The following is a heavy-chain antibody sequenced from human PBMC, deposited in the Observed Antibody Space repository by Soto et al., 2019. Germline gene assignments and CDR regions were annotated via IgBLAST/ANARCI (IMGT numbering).Heavy chain of an antibody. CDR2: ISPGFDTT. D-gene: IGHD3-10*02. Sequence: QVHMVKSGAEVRKPGSSVKVSCTTSGGTFTSYAITWVRQAPGQGLQWMGGISPGFDTTFHAQKFQGRLTITADEATDSAYMELRSLRSDDTAVYYCARDQGLFVHTGMVIDFFGMDVSGPGTTVTVSS. J-gene: IGHJ6*02. CDR3: ARDQGLFVHTGMVIDFFGMDV. CDR1: GGTFTSYA. V-gene: IGHV1-69*01.